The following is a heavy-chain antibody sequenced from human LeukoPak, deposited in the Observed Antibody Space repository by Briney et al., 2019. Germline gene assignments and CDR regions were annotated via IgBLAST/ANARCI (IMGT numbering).Heavy chain of an antibody. D-gene: IGHD2-8*01. V-gene: IGHV1-69*06. J-gene: IGHJ5*02. Sequence: ASVKVSCKASGGTFSSYAISWVRQAPGQGLEWMGGIIPIFGTANYAQKFQGRVTITAGKSTNTAYMELSSLRSEDTAVYYCARASTLYCTNGVCYTGWFDPWGQGTLVTVSS. CDR2: IIPIFGTA. CDR3: ARASTLYCTNGVCYTGWFDP. CDR1: GGTFSSYA.